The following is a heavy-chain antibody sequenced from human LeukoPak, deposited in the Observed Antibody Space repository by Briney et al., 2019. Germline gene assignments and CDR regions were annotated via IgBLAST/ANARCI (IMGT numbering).Heavy chain of an antibody. Sequence: SVKVSCKASGGTLTTYGISWVQQAPGQGLEWMGRVIPVLNITDYAQSFQGRVTITADTSKNTAYMELSSLRSEDTAVYYCARESHTAMDDYYYYGMDVWGQGTTVTVSS. J-gene: IGHJ6*02. CDR1: GGTLTTYG. D-gene: IGHD5-18*01. V-gene: IGHV1-69*04. CDR2: VIPVLNIT. CDR3: ARESHTAMDDYYYYGMDV.